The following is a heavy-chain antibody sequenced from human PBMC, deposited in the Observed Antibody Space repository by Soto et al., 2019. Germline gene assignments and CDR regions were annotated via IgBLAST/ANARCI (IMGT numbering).Heavy chain of an antibody. D-gene: IGHD3-9*01. J-gene: IGHJ6*02. CDR1: GFTFSSYG. Sequence: PVGSLRLSCAASGFTFSSYGMHWVRQAPGKGLEWVAVISYDGSNKYYADSVKGRFTISRDNSKNTLYLQMNSLRAEDTAVYYCAKDLGPEYDILTGSHYGMDVWGQGTTVTVAS. CDR2: ISYDGSNK. CDR3: AKDLGPEYDILTGSHYGMDV. V-gene: IGHV3-30*18.